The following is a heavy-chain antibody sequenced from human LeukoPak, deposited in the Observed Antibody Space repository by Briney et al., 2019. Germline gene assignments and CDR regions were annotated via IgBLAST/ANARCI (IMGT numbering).Heavy chain of an antibody. D-gene: IGHD6-19*01. Sequence: PGGSLRLSCSASGFTFSSYAIHWVRQAPGKGLEYVSAISDNGGSTYYADSVKGRFTISRDNSKNTLYLQMSSLGAEDTAVYYCVKYSSGWYDYWGQGTLVTVSS. CDR2: ISDNGGST. CDR1: GFTFSSYA. J-gene: IGHJ4*02. CDR3: VKYSSGWYDY. V-gene: IGHV3-64D*06.